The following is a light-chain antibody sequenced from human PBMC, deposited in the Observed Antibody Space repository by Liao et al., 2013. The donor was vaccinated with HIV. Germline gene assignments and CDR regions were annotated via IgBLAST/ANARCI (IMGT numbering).Light chain of an antibody. CDR3: QAWDSNSWV. V-gene: IGLV3-1*01. Sequence: SYEVNQPPSVSVSPGQTASVTCSGDKLGDKYVSWYQQRPGQSPVLVIYEDTKRPSGIPQRFSGSNSGNTATLTISGTQPMDEADYYCQAWDSNSWVFGGGTELTVL. CDR1: KLGDKY. J-gene: IGLJ3*02. CDR2: EDT.